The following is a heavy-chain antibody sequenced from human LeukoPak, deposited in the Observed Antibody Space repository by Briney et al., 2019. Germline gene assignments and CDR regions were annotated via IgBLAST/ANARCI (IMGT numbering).Heavy chain of an antibody. D-gene: IGHD3-22*01. CDR2: IYYSGST. V-gene: IGHV4-30-4*01. CDR3: ARSDYYYDSSGYPLFDY. CDR1: GGSISSDDYQ. Sequence: SETLPLTCTVSGGSISSDDYQWSWIRQPPGKGLEWIGYIYYSGSTSSNPSLKSRVTISVDTSKNRFSLRLSSVTAADTAVYYCARSDYYYDSSGYPLFDYWGQGILVTVSS. J-gene: IGHJ4*02.